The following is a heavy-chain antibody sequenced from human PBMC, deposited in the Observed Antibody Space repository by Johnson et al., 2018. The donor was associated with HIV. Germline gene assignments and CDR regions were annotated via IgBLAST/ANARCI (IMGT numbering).Heavy chain of an antibody. Sequence: AAGGVPFSTSVVHWVRQAPGNGLEWVAVISSDGSQKYYADSVKGRFIISRDNSRNTLYLQMNSLRAEDTALYFCARGKGAAVGLDAFDIWGQGIRVTVSS. D-gene: IGHD6-13*01. CDR2: ISSDGSQK. CDR3: ARGKGAAVGLDAFDI. J-gene: IGHJ3*02. V-gene: IGHV3-30*04. CDR1: GVPFSTSV.